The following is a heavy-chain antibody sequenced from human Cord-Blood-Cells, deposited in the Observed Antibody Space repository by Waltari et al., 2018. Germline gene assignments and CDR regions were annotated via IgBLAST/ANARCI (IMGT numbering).Heavy chain of an antibody. CDR3: ARVRYSTYYFDY. J-gene: IGHJ4*02. D-gene: IGHD4-4*01. V-gene: IGHV1-69*09. CDR2: IIPILGIA. CDR1: GGTLSRYA. Sequence: VQLVQSGAEVRKPGSSVKVSCKASGGTLSRYAIRWVRQAPGQGREWMGRIIPILGIANYAKKFQGRVTITADKSTSTAYMALSSLSSADTAVYYCARVRYSTYYFDYWGQGTLVTVSS.